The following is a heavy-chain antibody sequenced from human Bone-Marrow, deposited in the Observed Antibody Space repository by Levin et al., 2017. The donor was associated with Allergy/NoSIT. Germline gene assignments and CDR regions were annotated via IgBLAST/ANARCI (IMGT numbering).Heavy chain of an antibody. J-gene: IGHJ4*02. V-gene: IGHV3-33*01. CDR3: ATDGSGDHHPGDY. Sequence: PGESLKISCAASGFTFSSYGMHWVRQAPGKGLEWVAVIWYDGSNKYYADSVKGRFTISRDNSKNTLYLQVNSLRAEDTAVYYCATDGSGDHHPGDYWGQGTLVTVSS. CDR1: GFTFSSYG. D-gene: IGHD7-27*01. CDR2: IWYDGSNK.